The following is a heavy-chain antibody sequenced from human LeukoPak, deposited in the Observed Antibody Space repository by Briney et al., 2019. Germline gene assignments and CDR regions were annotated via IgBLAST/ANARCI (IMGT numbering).Heavy chain of an antibody. D-gene: IGHD2-21*01. Sequence: PGGSLRLSCAASGFTFSNYAMSWVRQAPGKGLEWVANIKQDGSEKYYVDSVKGRFIISRDNAKNSLYLQMNSLRAEDTAVYYCARPPYSFHRDAMDVWGKGTTVTISS. J-gene: IGHJ6*03. CDR3: ARPPYSFHRDAMDV. V-gene: IGHV3-7*01. CDR2: IKQDGSEK. CDR1: GFTFSNYA.